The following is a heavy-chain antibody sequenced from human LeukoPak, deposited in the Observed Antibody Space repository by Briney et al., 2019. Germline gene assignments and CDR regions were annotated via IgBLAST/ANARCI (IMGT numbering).Heavy chain of an antibody. J-gene: IGHJ3*02. CDR1: GGSISSSTYY. CDR2: IYDSGDT. CDR3: ARHGRPGYGGYENAFDI. Sequence: KPSETLSPTCTVSGGSISSSTYYWDWIRQPPGQGLEWIGNIYDSGDTYYTPSLKSRVTVFVDTSKNQFSLKLSSVTAADTAVYYCARHGRPGYGGYENAFDIWGQGTMVTVSS. V-gene: IGHV4-39*01. D-gene: IGHD5-12*01.